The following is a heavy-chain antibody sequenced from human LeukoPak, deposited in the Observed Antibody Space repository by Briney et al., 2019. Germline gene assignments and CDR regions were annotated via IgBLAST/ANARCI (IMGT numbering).Heavy chain of an antibody. V-gene: IGHV4-59*01. J-gene: IGHJ4*02. Sequence: SETLSLTCTVSGGPISSYYWSWIRQPPGKGLEWIGYIYYSGSTNYNPSLKSRVTISVDTSKNQFSLKLSSVTAADTAVYYCARTDYGDYFDYWGQGTLVTVSS. CDR2: IYYSGST. D-gene: IGHD4-17*01. CDR3: ARTDYGDYFDY. CDR1: GGPISSYY.